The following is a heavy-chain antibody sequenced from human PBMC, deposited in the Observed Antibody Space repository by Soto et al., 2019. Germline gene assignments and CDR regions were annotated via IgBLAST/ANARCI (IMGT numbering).Heavy chain of an antibody. D-gene: IGHD5-18*01. V-gene: IGHV4-31*03. Sequence: QVQLQESGPGLVKPSQTLSLTCTVSGGSINSGGYCWSWIRQHPGKGLDWIGCSTYGGSTSYNPSLKRRVTISVDTSKNQFALRLTSVTAADTPMYYFSRGILVWGQGALITFAS. J-gene: IGHJ4*02. CDR2: STYGGST. CDR3: SRGILV. CDR1: GGSINSGGYC.